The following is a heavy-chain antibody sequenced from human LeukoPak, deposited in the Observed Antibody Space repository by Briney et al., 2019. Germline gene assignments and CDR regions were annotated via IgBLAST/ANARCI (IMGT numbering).Heavy chain of an antibody. J-gene: IGHJ5*02. V-gene: IGHV4-39*07. D-gene: IGHD3-22*01. CDR2: ISYSGST. CDR1: GDSISSNTYY. Sequence: SETLSLTCTVSGDSISSNTYYWGWIRQPPGKGLEWIGSISYSGSTYYNPSLKSRVTISVDTSKNQFSLKLSSVTAADTAVYYCARRITTPGERAWFDPWGQGTLVTVSS. CDR3: ARRITTPGERAWFDP.